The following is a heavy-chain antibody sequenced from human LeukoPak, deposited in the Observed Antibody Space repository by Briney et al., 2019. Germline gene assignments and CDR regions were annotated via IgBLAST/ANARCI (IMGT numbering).Heavy chain of an antibody. D-gene: IGHD5-18*01. CDR3: AREVGYSYGYGYFDL. V-gene: IGHV1-2*02. Sequence: ASVKVSCKASGYTFTSYAMNWVRQAPGQGLEWMGWINPNSGGTNYAQKFQGRVTMTRDTSISTAYMELSRLRSDDTAVYYCAREVGYSYGYGYFDLWGRGTLVTVSS. J-gene: IGHJ2*01. CDR1: GYTFTSYA. CDR2: INPNSGGT.